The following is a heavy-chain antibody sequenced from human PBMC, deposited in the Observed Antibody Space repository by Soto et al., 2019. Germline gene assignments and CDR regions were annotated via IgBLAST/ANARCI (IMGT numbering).Heavy chain of an antibody. V-gene: IGHV1-69*01. CDR1: GGTFSSYA. J-gene: IGHJ6*02. CDR2: IIPIFGTA. CDR3: ARDPYDFWRAPGYYYYGMDV. D-gene: IGHD3-3*01. Sequence: QVQLVQSGAEVKKPGSSVKVSCKASGGTFSSYAISWVRQAPGQGLEWMGGIIPIFGTANYAQKFQGRVTITADESTSTAYMELSSLRSEDTAVYYCARDPYDFWRAPGYYYYGMDVWGQGTTVTVSS.